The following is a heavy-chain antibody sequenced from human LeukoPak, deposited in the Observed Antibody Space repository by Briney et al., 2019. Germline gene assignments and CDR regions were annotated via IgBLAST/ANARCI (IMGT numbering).Heavy chain of an antibody. Sequence: TGGSLRLSCAASGFTFDDNAMHWVRQAPGKGLEWVALISGDGDSTYYADSVKGRFTISRDNSRNSLSLQMNSLRREDTALYYCAEDIGGGGSSWYYFDYWGQGSLVTVSS. V-gene: IGHV3-43*02. CDR1: GFTFDDNA. J-gene: IGHJ4*02. D-gene: IGHD6-13*01. CDR2: ISGDGDST. CDR3: AEDIGGGGSSWYYFDY.